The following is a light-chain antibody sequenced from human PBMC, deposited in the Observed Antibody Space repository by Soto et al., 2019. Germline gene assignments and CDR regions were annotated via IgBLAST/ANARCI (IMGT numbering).Light chain of an antibody. CDR1: SSDVAGYNY. J-gene: IGLJ3*02. CDR3: SSFTNTNTWV. CDR2: EVS. Sequence: QSALTQPASVSGSPGQSITITCTGTSSDVAGYNYVSWYQQHPGKAPKLMIYEVSNRPSGVSNRFSGSKSGNTASLTISGLQADDEAHYHCSSFTNTNTWVFGGGTKLTVL. V-gene: IGLV2-14*01.